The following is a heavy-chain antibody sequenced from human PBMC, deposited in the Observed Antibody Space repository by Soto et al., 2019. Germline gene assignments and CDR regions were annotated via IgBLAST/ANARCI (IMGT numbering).Heavy chain of an antibody. D-gene: IGHD2-8*02. V-gene: IGHV3-23*01. CDR1: GFICSSYD. CDR2: ILVGGST. CDR3: AKATATGGGAFEI. J-gene: IGHJ3*02. Sequence: GGSLRLPCAVSGFICSSYDMSWVRQAPGKGLEWVSTILVGGSTHYEDSVTGRFTISRDTSKNTVYLQMNSLTAGDTAVYYCAKATATGGGAFEIYGQGTMVTVSS.